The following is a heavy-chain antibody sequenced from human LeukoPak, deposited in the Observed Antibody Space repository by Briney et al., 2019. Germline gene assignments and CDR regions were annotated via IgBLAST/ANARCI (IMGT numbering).Heavy chain of an antibody. Sequence: SETLSLTCAVYGGSFSGYYWSWIRQPPGKGLEWIGEINASVRTDYNPSLKSRGTISVDTSKNQFSLKLSSVTAADTAVYYCARRTCGGDCYSFDYWGQGTLVSVSS. CDR2: INASVRT. J-gene: IGHJ4*02. CDR3: ARRTCGGDCYSFDY. D-gene: IGHD2-21*02. V-gene: IGHV4-34*01. CDR1: GGSFSGYY.